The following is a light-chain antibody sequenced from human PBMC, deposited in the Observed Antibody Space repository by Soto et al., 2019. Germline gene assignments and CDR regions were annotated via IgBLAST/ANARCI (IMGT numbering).Light chain of an antibody. V-gene: IGKV3-20*01. CDR3: QQYGSSPPLT. Sequence: EIVLTQYPATLSLSPGGRATLSCRGSQSVSSSLAWYQQKPGQAPRLLIHGASSRATGIPDRFSGSGSGTDFTLTISRLEPEDFAVYYCQQYGSSPPLTFGGGTKVDI. CDR1: QSVSSS. J-gene: IGKJ4*01. CDR2: GAS.